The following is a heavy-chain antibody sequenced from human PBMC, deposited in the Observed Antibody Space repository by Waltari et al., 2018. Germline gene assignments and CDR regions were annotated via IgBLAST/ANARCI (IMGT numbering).Heavy chain of an antibody. D-gene: IGHD5-12*01. CDR1: GFRFEDYA. CDR2: ISWDGGRP. CDR3: AKNREVATITSVDY. V-gene: IGHV3-43D*03. J-gene: IGHJ4*02. Sequence: EVQMVESGGVVVQPGGSLRLAGAASGFRFEDYAIHWVRHAPGKGLEWVSLISWDGGRPYHADSVKCGFTITRDNSKHSLYLQMNSLIAEDTALYYCAKNREVATITSVDYWGQGTLVTVSS.